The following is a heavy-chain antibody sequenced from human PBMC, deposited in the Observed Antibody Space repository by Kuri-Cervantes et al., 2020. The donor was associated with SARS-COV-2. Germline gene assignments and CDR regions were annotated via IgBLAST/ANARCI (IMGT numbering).Heavy chain of an antibody. Sequence: GGPLRLSGVASGFSFSDHYMDWVRQAPGKGLEWVGRIRDISLSYRTRYAASVNGRFTISRDDSKNSLYLHMNSLNTEDTAVYYCASLLLWQQFAHWGQGILVTVSS. CDR3: ASLLLWQQFAH. CDR2: IRDISLSYRT. V-gene: IGHV3-72*01. J-gene: IGHJ4*02. CDR1: GFSFSDHY. D-gene: IGHD5-24*01.